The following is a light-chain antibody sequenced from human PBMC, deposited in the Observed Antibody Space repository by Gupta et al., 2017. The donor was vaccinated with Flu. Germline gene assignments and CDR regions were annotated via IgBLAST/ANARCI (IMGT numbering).Light chain of an antibody. CDR1: NIGSKS. CDR3: QVWDSSSDHRV. CDR2: DDS. J-gene: IGLJ3*02. Sequence: SYALTLPTPVSVAPGQTARITCGGNNIGSKSVHWYQQQPGQAPVLVVYDDSDRPSGIPERFSGSKSGNTATLTISRVEAGDEADYYCQVWDSSSDHRVFGGGTKLTVL. V-gene: IGLV3-21*02.